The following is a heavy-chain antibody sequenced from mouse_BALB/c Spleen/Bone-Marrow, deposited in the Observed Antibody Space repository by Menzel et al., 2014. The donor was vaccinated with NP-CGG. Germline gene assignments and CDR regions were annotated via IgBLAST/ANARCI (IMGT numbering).Heavy chain of an antibody. CDR3: TRGTTAGFAY. D-gene: IGHD1-2*01. CDR1: GYSIXSDYA. CDR2: ISYSANT. V-gene: IGHV3-2*02. Sequence: EVQGVESGPGLVKPSPSLSLPCTVTGYSIXSDYACHWIRQFPGNQLEWMGYISYSANTNYNPSLKSRVSITRDTSRNQFFLQLNSVTAEDTATYYCTRGTTAGFAYWGLGTLVTVSA. J-gene: IGHJ3*01.